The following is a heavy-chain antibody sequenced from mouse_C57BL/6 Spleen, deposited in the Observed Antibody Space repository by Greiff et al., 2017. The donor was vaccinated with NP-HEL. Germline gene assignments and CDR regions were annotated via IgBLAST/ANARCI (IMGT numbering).Heavy chain of an antibody. D-gene: IGHD1-1*01. CDR1: GFTFSDYG. CDR3: ARWGSSYGYAMDY. J-gene: IGHJ4*01. V-gene: IGHV5-17*01. CDR2: ISSGSSTI. Sequence: EVKLVESGGGLVKPGRSLKLSCAASGFTFSDYGMHWVRQAPEKGLEWVAYISSGSSTIYYADTVKGRFTISRDNAKNTLFLQMTSLRSEDTAMYYCARWGSSYGYAMDYWGQGTSVTVSS.